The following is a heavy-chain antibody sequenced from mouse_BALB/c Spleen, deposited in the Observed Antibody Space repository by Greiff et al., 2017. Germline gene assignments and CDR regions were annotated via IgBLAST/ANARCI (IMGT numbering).Heavy chain of an antibody. D-gene: IGHD2-10*02. J-gene: IGHJ4*01. Sequence: QVQLQQSGAELVKPGASVKLSCKTSGYTFTSYWIQWVKQRPGQGLGWIGEIFPGTGTTYYTEKFKGKATLTIDTSSSTAYMQISSLTSEDPAVYFCARNTEYGKGDYWGQGTSVTVSS. CDR2: IFPGTGTT. CDR1: GYTFTSYW. CDR3: ARNTEYGKGDY. V-gene: IGHV1S132*01.